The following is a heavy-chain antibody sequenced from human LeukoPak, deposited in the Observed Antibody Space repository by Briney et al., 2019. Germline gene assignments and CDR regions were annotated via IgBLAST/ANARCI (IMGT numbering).Heavy chain of an antibody. CDR2: IRYDGSNK. D-gene: IGHD1-26*01. V-gene: IGHV3-30*02. J-gene: IGHJ4*02. CDR3: PKGWDYYVDY. CDR1: GLTFSSYA. Sequence: GGSLRLSCAASGLTFSSYAMHWVRQAPGKGLEWVAFIRYDGSNKDYAESVKGRFTTSRDNTKNTLYLQVNTLRPEDTAVYYCPKGWDYYVDYWGQGTLVTVSS.